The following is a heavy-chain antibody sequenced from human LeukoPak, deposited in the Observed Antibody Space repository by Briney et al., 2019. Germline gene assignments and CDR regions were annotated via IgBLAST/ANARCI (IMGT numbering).Heavy chain of an antibody. CDR3: ASQRRDSSSSPFRYHFDY. J-gene: IGHJ4*02. Sequence: PGGSLRLSCAASGFTFSSYGMHWVRQAPGKGLEWMTFIHYDGSYKYYADSVKGRFAISRDNSKNTLYLQMNSLRAEDTAVYHCASQRRDSSSSPFRYHFDYWGQGSLVTVSS. D-gene: IGHD6-6*01. V-gene: IGHV3-30*02. CDR1: GFTFSSYG. CDR2: IHYDGSYK.